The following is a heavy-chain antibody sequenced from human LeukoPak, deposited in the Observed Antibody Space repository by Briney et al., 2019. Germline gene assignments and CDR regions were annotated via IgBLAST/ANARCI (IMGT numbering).Heavy chain of an antibody. Sequence: SETLSLTCTVSGDSISSSNYYWGWIRQPPGKGLEWIGTIYYSGNTYYNPSLKSRVTISVDTSKNQFSLKLSSVTAADTAVYYCASRVYYDFWSGYYSSGQFDYWGQGTLVTVSS. CDR2: IYYSGNT. V-gene: IGHV4-39*07. D-gene: IGHD3-3*01. J-gene: IGHJ4*02. CDR3: ASRVYYDFWSGYYSSGQFDY. CDR1: GDSISSSNYY.